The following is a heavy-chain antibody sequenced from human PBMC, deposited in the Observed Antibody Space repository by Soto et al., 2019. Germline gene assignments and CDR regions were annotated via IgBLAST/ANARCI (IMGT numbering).Heavy chain of an antibody. V-gene: IGHV3-21*01. CDR3: ARVLGQNYGSGSSSAPRYYSGMDV. CDR2: ISSSSSYI. J-gene: IGHJ6*02. CDR1: GFTFSSYS. Sequence: GGSLRLSCAASGFTFSSYSMNWVRQAPGKGLEWVSSISSSSSYIYYADSVKGRFTISRDNAKNSLYLQMNSLRAEDTAVYYCARVLGQNYGSGSSSAPRYYSGMDVWSQATTVTVSS. D-gene: IGHD3-10*01.